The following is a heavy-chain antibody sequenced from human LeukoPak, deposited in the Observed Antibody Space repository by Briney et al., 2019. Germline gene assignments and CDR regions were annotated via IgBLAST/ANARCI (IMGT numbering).Heavy chain of an antibody. CDR3: ARERFAAAIQGIFDY. V-gene: IGHV4-39*07. D-gene: IGHD2-2*01. Sequence: SETLSLTCTVSGGSISSSSYYWGWIRQPPGKGLEWIGSIYYSGSTYYNPSLKSRVTISVDTSKNQFSLKLSSVTAADTAVYYCARERFAAAIQGIFDYWGQGTLVTVSS. J-gene: IGHJ4*02. CDR2: IYYSGST. CDR1: GGSISSSSYY.